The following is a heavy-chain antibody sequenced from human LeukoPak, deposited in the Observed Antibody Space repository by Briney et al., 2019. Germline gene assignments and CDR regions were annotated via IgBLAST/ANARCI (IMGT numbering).Heavy chain of an antibody. CDR1: GFTFSSYG. CDR3: ARDGLYCGGDCYSDY. Sequence: GGSLRLSCAASGFTFSSYGMTWVRQAPGKGLEWVANIKQDGSEKYYVDSVKGRFTISRDNAKNSLYLQMNSLRAEDTAVYYCARDGLYCGGDCYSDYWGQGTLVTVSS. CDR2: IKQDGSEK. J-gene: IGHJ4*02. V-gene: IGHV3-7*01. D-gene: IGHD2-21*02.